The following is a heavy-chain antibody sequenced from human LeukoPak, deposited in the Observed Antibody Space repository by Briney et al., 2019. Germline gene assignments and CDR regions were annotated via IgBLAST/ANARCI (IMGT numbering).Heavy chain of an antibody. V-gene: IGHV4-38-2*02. CDR3: ARVKGSRYYFDY. CDR2: VCHSGST. J-gene: IGHJ4*02. Sequence: SETLSLTCTVSGYSISSTYCWGWIRQPPGKGLEWIGRVCHSGSTYYNPSLKSRVSISVDTSQNQFSLKLSSLTAADTAVYYCARVKGSRYYFDYWGQGTLVTVSS. CDR1: GYSISSTYC. D-gene: IGHD6-6*01.